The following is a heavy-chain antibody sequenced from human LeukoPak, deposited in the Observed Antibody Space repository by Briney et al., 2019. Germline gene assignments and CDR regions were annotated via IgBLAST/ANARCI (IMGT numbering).Heavy chain of an antibody. CDR1: GGSISSYY. D-gene: IGHD1-26*01. CDR3: ARGSTWELLGWFDP. Sequence: SETLSLTCTVSGGSISSYYWSWIRQPPGKGLEWIGYIYYSGSTNYNPSLKSRATISVDTSKNQFSLKLSSVTAADTAVYYCARGSTWELLGWFDPWGQGTLVTVSS. CDR2: IYYSGST. V-gene: IGHV4-59*01. J-gene: IGHJ5*02.